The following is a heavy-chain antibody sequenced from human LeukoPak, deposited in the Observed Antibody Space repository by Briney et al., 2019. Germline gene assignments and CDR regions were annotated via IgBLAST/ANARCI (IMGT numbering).Heavy chain of an antibody. J-gene: IGHJ6*03. V-gene: IGHV4-59*11. CDR1: GGSISSHY. CDR3: GRDALVGYFSYYYMDV. Sequence: SETLSLTCTVSGGSISSHYWTWIRQSPVKGLEWIGDISNSGSTSYNPSLKSRVTISIDTSKNQFSLKLSSVTAADTAVYYCGRDALVGYFSYYYMDVWGKGTTVTVSS. CDR2: ISNSGST. D-gene: IGHD2-15*01.